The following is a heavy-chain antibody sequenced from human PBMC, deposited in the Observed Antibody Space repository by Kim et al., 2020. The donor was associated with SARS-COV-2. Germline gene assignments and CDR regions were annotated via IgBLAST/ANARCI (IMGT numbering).Heavy chain of an antibody. CDR3: AGGPTDYGSGINWLDP. CDR2: IYTSGST. Sequence: SETLSLTCTVSAGSISTDTYSWNWIRRPAGKGLEWIGRIYTSGSTNYNPSLKSRVTISVDTSKNQFSLKLNSVTAADTAVYYCAGGPTDYGSGINWLDPWGQGILVTVSS. CDR1: AGSISTDTYS. J-gene: IGHJ5*02. D-gene: IGHD3-10*01. V-gene: IGHV4-61*02.